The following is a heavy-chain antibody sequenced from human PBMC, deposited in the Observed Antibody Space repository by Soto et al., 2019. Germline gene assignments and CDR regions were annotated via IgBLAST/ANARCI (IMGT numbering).Heavy chain of an antibody. CDR1: GDSVTSGDYY. D-gene: IGHD3-16*02. J-gene: IGHJ4*02. CDR2: IYQNGNT. CDR3: ARGRSVWGNYRPSFDY. V-gene: IGHV4-30-4*01. Sequence: PSETLSLTCTVSGDSVTSGDYYWSWIRQPPGKGPEWIGNIYQNGNTDYNPSLKSRLTISLDASKSQFSLKLSSVTAADTAVYYCARGRSVWGNYRPSFDYWGRGTLVTVSS.